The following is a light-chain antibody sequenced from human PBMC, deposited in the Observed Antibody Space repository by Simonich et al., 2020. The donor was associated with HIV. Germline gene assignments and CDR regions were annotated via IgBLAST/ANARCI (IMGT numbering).Light chain of an antibody. Sequence: DIVMTQSPDSLAVSLGERATINCKSSQSVLYSSNNKNYLAWYQKKPGPPPKLLIYWASTRESGFPDRFSGSGSGTDFTLTISSLQAEDVAVYYCQQYNNWLPITFGQGTRLEIK. V-gene: IGKV4-1*01. CDR3: QQYNNWLPIT. CDR1: QSVLYSSNNKNY. CDR2: WAS. J-gene: IGKJ5*01.